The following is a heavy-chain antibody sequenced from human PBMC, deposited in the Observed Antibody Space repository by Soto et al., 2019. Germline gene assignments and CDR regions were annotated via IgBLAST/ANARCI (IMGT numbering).Heavy chain of an antibody. V-gene: IGHV3-49*03. D-gene: IGHD2-2*01. CDR2: IRSKAYGGTT. Sequence: GGSLRLSCTASGFTFGDYAMSWFRQAPGKGLEWVGFIRSKAYGGTTEYAASVKGRFTISRDDSKSIAYLQMNSLKTEDTAVYYCTRDLCSSTSCLNWFDPWGQGTLVTVSS. J-gene: IGHJ5*02. CDR1: GFTFGDYA. CDR3: TRDLCSSTSCLNWFDP.